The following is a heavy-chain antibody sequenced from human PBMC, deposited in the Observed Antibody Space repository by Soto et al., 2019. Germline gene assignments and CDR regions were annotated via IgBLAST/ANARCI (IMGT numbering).Heavy chain of an antibody. Sequence: HLHLQESGSGLVKPSQTLSLTCAVSGGSISSGGYSWSWIRQPPGKGLEWIGYIYHSGSTYYNPSLKSRVTISGDRSKNQFALKLSSVTAADTAVYYCARVPDRWGQGTLVTVSS. CDR2: IYHSGST. CDR3: ARVPDR. D-gene: IGHD2-2*01. V-gene: IGHV4-30-2*01. CDR1: GGSISSGGYS. J-gene: IGHJ5*02.